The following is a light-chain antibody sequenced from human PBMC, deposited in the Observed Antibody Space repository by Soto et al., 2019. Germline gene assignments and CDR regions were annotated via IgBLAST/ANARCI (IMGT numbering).Light chain of an antibody. J-gene: IGLJ2*01. CDR1: SSDVGGYDY. CDR3: SAYTSGSSDVL. V-gene: IGLV2-14*01. Sequence: QSALTQPAYVSGSPGQSITISCTGTSSDVGGYDYVSWYQQYPGQVPTLMIYEVTYRPSGVSNRFSGSKSGNTASLTISGLQAEDEADYYCSAYTSGSSDVLFGGGTKVTVL. CDR2: EVT.